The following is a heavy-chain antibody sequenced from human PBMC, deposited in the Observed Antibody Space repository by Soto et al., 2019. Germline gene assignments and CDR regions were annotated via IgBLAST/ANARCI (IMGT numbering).Heavy chain of an antibody. Sequence: QVQLQESGPGLVKPSETLSLTCTVSGGSISSYYWSWIRQPPGKGLEWIGYIYYSGSTNYNPSLKSRLIISVDTSKNQFSLKLSSVTAADTAVYYCARSDHYYYDSSGYWDYWGQGTLVTVSS. CDR3: ARSDHYYYDSSGYWDY. J-gene: IGHJ4*02. V-gene: IGHV4-59*08. D-gene: IGHD3-22*01. CDR2: IYYSGST. CDR1: GGSISSYY.